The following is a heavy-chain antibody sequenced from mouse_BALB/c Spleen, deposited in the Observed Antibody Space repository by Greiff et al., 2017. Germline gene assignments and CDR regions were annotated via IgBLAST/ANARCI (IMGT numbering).Heavy chain of an antibody. CDR3: ATYDYFAY. J-gene: IGHJ3*01. Sequence: EVQVVESGPSLVKPSQTLSLTCSVTGDSITSGYWDWIRKFPGNKLEYMGYISYSGSTYYNPSLKSRISITRNTSKNQYYLQLNSVTTENTSTYYCATYDYFAYWGQGTLVTVSA. V-gene: IGHV3-8*02. D-gene: IGHD2-4*01. CDR1: GDSITSGY. CDR2: ISYSGST.